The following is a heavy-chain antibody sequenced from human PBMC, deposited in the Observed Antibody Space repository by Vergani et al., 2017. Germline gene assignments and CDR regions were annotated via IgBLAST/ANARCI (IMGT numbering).Heavy chain of an antibody. V-gene: IGHV3-21*04. D-gene: IGHD3-22*01. Sequence: EVQLVESGGGLVKPGGSLRLSCAASGFTFSSYSMNWVRQAPGKGLEWVSSISSSSSYIYYADSVKGRFTISRDNSKNTLYLQMNSLRAEDMAVYYCAKGGSGYSYFDYWGQGTLVTVSS. J-gene: IGHJ4*02. CDR2: ISSSSSYI. CDR3: AKGGSGYSYFDY. CDR1: GFTFSSYS.